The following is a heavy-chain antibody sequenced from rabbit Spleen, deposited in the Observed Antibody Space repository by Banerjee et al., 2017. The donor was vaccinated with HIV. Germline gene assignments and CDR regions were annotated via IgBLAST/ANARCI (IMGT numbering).Heavy chain of an antibody. Sequence: QEQLVESGGGLVQPEGSLTLTCTASGFSFTDKDVMCWVRQAPGKGLEWIGCINTGDERTRYASWAKGRFTISKTSSTTVDLKMTSLTAADTATYFCARYWGLWGPGTLVTVS. CDR2: INTGDERT. CDR1: GFSFTDKDV. V-gene: IGHV1S45*01. J-gene: IGHJ4*01. CDR3: ARYWGL. D-gene: IGHD3-1*01.